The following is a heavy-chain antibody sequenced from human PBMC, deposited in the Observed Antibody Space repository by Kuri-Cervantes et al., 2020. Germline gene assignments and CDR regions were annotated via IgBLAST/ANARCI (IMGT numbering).Heavy chain of an antibody. Sequence: ASVKVSCKGSQYTFTSYDINWVRQATGQGLEWMGWKNPDSGNTGYAQKFQGRVTMTRNTSITTAYMELSSLTSEDTAVYYCARRNRGSTLRTWFDPWGQGTLVTVSS. V-gene: IGHV1-8*01. CDR1: QYTFTSYD. CDR3: ARRNRGSTLRTWFDP. CDR2: KNPDSGNT. J-gene: IGHJ5*02. D-gene: IGHD2/OR15-2a*01.